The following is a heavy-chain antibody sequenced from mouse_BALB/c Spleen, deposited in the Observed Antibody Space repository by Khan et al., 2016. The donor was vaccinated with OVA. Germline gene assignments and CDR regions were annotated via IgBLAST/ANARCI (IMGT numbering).Heavy chain of an antibody. V-gene: IGHV1-7*01. Sequence: QVQLQQSGAELAKPGASMKMSCKASGYTFTTYWMHWVKQRPGQGLEWIGYIDPTTGYTKFNQKFKYRATLTTDKSSNPPYMHLSSPTSEASSVYYCARRGRYGIFAYWGQGTLVTVSS. CDR3: ARRGRYGIFAY. D-gene: IGHD2-1*01. CDR2: IDPTTGYT. CDR1: GYTFTTYW. J-gene: IGHJ3*01.